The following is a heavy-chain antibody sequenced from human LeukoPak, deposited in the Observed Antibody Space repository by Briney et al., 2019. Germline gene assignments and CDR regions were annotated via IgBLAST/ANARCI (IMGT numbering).Heavy chain of an antibody. CDR1: GFTFSDYY. D-gene: IGHD3-10*01. CDR2: ISSSGSTI. J-gene: IGHJ6*03. CDR3: ARVKGGYRAMVRGDYYYYYMDV. V-gene: IGHV3-11*01. Sequence: GGSLRLSCAASGFTFSDYYMSWIRQAPGKGLEWVSYISSSGSTIYYADSVKGRFTISRDNAKNSLYLQMNSLRAEDTAVYYCARVKGGYRAMVRGDYYYYYMDVWGKGTTVTVSS.